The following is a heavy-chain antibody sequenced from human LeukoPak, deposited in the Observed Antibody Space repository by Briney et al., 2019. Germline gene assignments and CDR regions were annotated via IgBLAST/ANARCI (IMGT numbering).Heavy chain of an antibody. D-gene: IGHD3-10*01. J-gene: IGHJ4*02. V-gene: IGHV3-23*01. CDR1: GITLSNYG. CDR3: AKRGVVVRVILVGFHKEAYYFDS. CDR2: ISGSGGST. Sequence: GGSLRLSCGVSGITLSNYGMSWVRQAPGEGLEWVAGISGSGGSTYYTDSVKGRFTISRDNPKNTLYLQMNSLRAEDTAVYFCAKRGVVVRVILVGFHKEAYYFDSWGQGALVTVSS.